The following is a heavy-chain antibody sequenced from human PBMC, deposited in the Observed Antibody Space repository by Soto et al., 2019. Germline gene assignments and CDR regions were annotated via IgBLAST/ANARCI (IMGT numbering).Heavy chain of an antibody. J-gene: IGHJ3*01. CDR1: GYNFGSYA. CDR2: IGTSGSKR. Sequence: EVQLLESGGGLRQPGGSLRLSCTASGYNFGSYAVSWVRQAPGRALEWVAAIGTSGSKRYYADFLGGRFTISRDNSKNMLYLETDSLRVEDTAIYYCVRRSYYFDGTGSHGFDVWGQGTMVTVSP. V-gene: IGHV3-23*01. CDR3: VRRSYYFDGTGSHGFDV. D-gene: IGHD3-22*01.